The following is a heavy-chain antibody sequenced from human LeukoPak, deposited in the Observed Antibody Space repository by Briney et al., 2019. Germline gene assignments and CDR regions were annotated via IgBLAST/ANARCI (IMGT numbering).Heavy chain of an antibody. V-gene: IGHV4-39*07. D-gene: IGHD5-18*01. Sequence: SETLSLTCSVSGDYWGWFRQPPGKGLEWIGTMLYSGTTYYNPSLKSRVTISADTSKKQFSLKLSSVTAADTAVYYCARRTTTMLKYYFDSWGQGTLVTVSS. J-gene: IGHJ4*02. CDR2: MLYSGTT. CDR3: ARRTTTMLKYYFDS. CDR1: GDY.